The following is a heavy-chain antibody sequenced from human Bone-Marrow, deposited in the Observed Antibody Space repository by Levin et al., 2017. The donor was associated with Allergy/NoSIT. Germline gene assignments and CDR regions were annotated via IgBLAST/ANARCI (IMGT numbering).Heavy chain of an antibody. D-gene: IGHD6-19*01. CDR3: ARDSRYSSGWRFDL. CDR1: GFTFSDYY. J-gene: IGHJ4*02. CDR2: ISSSSSDI. V-gene: IGHV3-11*05. Sequence: KPGGSLRLSCAASGFTFSDYYMSWIRQAPGKGLEWVSYISSSSSDINYADSVKGRITISRDNAKNSLYLQMNNLRADDTAVYYCARDSRYSSGWRFDLWGQGTLVTVSS.